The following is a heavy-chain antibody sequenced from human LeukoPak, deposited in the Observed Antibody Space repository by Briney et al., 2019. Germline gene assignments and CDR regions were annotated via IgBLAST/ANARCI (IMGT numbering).Heavy chain of an antibody. D-gene: IGHD1-1*01. CDR2: IIPILGIA. V-gene: IGHV1-69*04. CDR1: GGTFSSYA. J-gene: IGHJ5*02. CDR3: ARDGHWISSSGWFDP. Sequence: SVKVSCKASGGTFSSYAISWVRQAPGQGLEWMGRIIPILGIANYAQKFQGSVTITTDESTSTAYMELSSLRSEDTAVYYCARDGHWISSSGWFDPWGQGTLVTVSS.